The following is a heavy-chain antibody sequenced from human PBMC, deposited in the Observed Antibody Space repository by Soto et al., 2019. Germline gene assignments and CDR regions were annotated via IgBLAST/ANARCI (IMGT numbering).Heavy chain of an antibody. V-gene: IGHV4-39*01. J-gene: IGHJ1*01. CDR3: ARRPIFGVVTAIQH. CDR1: GGSISSSSYY. D-gene: IGHD3-3*01. CDR2: VYYSGST. Sequence: SETLSLTCTVSGGSISSSSYYWGWIRQPPGKGLEWIGSVYYSGSTYYNPSLKSRVTISVDTSKNQFPLKLSSVTAADTAVYYCARRPIFGVVTAIQHWGQGTLVTVSS.